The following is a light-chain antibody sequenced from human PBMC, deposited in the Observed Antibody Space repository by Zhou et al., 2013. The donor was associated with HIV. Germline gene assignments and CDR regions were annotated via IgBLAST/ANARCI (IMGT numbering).Light chain of an antibody. Sequence: EIVLTQSPGTLSLSPGERATLSCRASQSVSNRYLAWYQQKPGQAPRLLIYGASSRATGIPDRFSGSGFGTDFTLTISRLEPEDFAVYYCQQYGSSPITFGQG. J-gene: IGKJ5*01. CDR1: QSVSNRY. CDR3: QQYGSSPIT. CDR2: GAS. V-gene: IGKV3-20*01.